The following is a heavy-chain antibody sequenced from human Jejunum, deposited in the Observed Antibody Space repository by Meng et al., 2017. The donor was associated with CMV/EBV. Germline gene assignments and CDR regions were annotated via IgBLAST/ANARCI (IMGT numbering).Heavy chain of an antibody. CDR2: ISATGRST. V-gene: IGHV3-23*01. Sequence: EVQLLEAGGGLVQPGGSLRRSCAASGVTFNYMSWVRQAPGKGLEWVSAISATGRSTYYADSVKGRFTISRDNSKNTLFLQVSSLRAEDTAIYYCAKDDRGVQSNWGQGTLVTVSS. D-gene: IGHD3-22*01. CDR3: AKDDRGVQSN. CDR1: GVTFNY. J-gene: IGHJ4*02.